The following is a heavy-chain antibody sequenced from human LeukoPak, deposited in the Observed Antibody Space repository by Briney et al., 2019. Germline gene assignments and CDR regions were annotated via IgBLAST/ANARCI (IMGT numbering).Heavy chain of an antibody. CDR3: ARVTGWGILTGYYRTFDY. D-gene: IGHD3-9*01. CDR2: IHYNGIT. J-gene: IGHJ4*02. V-gene: IGHV4-59*12. CDR1: GSMYNYY. Sequence: SETLSLTCTVSGSMYNYYWSWIRQPPGKGLEWIGYIHYNGITYYNASLKSRVTISVDTSKNQFSLRLSSVTAADTAVYYCARVTGWGILTGYYRTFDYWGQGTLVTVST.